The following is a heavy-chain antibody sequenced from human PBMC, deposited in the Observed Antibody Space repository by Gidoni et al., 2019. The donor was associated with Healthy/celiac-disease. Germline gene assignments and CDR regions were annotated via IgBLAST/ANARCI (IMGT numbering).Heavy chain of an antibody. Sequence: QVQLVQSGAVVKKPGSSVKVSCKASGGTFSSYAISWVRQAPGQGLEWMGGIIPIFGTANYAQKFQGRVTITADESTSTAYMELSSLRSEDTAVYYCASAVSSGYYQSLDYWGQGTLVTVSS. V-gene: IGHV1-69*01. CDR1: GGTFSSYA. J-gene: IGHJ4*02. CDR3: ASAVSSGYYQSLDY. D-gene: IGHD3-22*01. CDR2: IIPIFGTA.